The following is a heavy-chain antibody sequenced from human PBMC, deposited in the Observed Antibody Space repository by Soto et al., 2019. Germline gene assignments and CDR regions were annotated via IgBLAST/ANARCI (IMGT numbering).Heavy chain of an antibody. CDR1: GFTFSSYA. Sequence: PGGSLRLSCAASGFTFSSYAMSWVRQAPGKGLEWVSAISGSGGSTYYADSVKGRFTISRDNSKNTLYLQMNSLRAEDTAVYYCAKDPNRYTVTTGNFDYWGQGTLVTVSS. V-gene: IGHV3-23*01. D-gene: IGHD4-17*01. CDR2: ISGSGGST. CDR3: AKDPNRYTVTTGNFDY. J-gene: IGHJ4*02.